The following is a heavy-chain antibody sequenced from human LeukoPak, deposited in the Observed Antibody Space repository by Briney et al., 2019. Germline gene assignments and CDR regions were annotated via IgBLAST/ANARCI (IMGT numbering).Heavy chain of an antibody. CDR3: ARDTTVTTSSWDYFDY. CDR1: GGSISSSSYY. V-gene: IGHV4-39*07. CDR2: IYYSGST. Sequence: PSETLSLACTVSGGSISSSSYYWGWIRQPPGKGLEWIGSIYYSGSTYYNPSLKSRVTISVDTSKNQFSLKLSSVTAADTAVYYCARDTTVTTSSWDYFDYWGQGTLVTVSS. D-gene: IGHD4-17*01. J-gene: IGHJ4*02.